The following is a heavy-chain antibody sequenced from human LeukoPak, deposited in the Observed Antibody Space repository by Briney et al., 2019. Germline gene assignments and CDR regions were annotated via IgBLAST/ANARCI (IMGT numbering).Heavy chain of an antibody. Sequence: GGSLRPSCAASGFTFSSYWMSWVRQAPGKGLQSVAYISQDVSHKYYVDSVKGRFTISRDKAKNSLHLEMNSLRAEDTALYYCARVGYNGWNFENWGQGTLVTVSS. CDR2: ISQDVSHK. CDR1: GFTFSSYW. D-gene: IGHD5-12*01. CDR3: ARVGYNGWNFEN. V-gene: IGHV3-7*01. J-gene: IGHJ4*02.